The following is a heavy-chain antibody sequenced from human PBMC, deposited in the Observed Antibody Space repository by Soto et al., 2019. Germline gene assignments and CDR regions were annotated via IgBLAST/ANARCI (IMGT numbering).Heavy chain of an antibody. CDR1: GFSFSAFS. D-gene: IGHD2-2*02. Sequence: EVQLVESGGGLVQPGGSLRLSCVSSGFSFSAFSMNWVRQAPGKGLEWGSYNSSSSSTIYYADSVKGRLTISRDNAKNSLFLQMDSLRDEDTAVYYCAREGGRHCSPTRCYNAFDIWGQGTMVTVSS. J-gene: IGHJ3*02. CDR3: AREGGRHCSPTRCYNAFDI. CDR2: NSSSSSTI. V-gene: IGHV3-48*02.